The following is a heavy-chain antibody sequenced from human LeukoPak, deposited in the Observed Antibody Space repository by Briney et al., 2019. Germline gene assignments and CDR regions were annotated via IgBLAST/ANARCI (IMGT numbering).Heavy chain of an antibody. CDR3: ARVLYYYDSSGSYDAFDI. CDR2: INHSGST. Sequence: SETLSLTCAVYGGSFSGYYWSWIRQPPGKGLEWIGEINHSGSTNYNPSLKSRVTIPVDTSKNQFSLKLSSVTAADTAVYYCARVLYYYDSSGSYDAFDIWGQGTMVTVSS. D-gene: IGHD3-22*01. CDR1: GGSFSGYY. V-gene: IGHV4-34*01. J-gene: IGHJ3*02.